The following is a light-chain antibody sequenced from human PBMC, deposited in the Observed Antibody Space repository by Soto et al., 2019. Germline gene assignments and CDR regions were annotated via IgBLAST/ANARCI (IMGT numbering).Light chain of an antibody. V-gene: IGKV1-5*03. Sequence: DIQMTQYPSTLSASVGDRVTITCRASQSISSWLAWYQQKPGKDPKLLIYKASSLESGVPSRFSGSGYGTEFSLTISSLQPDDFATYYCQQYNSYPWPCGEGTKVDIK. CDR3: QQYNSYPWP. CDR2: KAS. CDR1: QSISSW. J-gene: IGKJ1*01.